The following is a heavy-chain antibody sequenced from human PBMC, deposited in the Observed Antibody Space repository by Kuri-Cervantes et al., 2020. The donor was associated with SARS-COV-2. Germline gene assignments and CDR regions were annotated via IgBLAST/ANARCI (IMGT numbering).Heavy chain of an antibody. D-gene: IGHD2-2*01. CDR2: IIPIFGTA. Sequence: SVKVSCKASGGTFSSYAISWVRQAPGQGLEWMGRIIPIFGTANYAQKFQGRVTITADESTGTAYTELSSLRSEDTAVYYCARFRSYCSSTSCYLANAFDIWGQGTMVTVSS. V-gene: IGHV1-69*13. CDR3: ARFRSYCSSTSCYLANAFDI. J-gene: IGHJ3*02. CDR1: GGTFSSYA.